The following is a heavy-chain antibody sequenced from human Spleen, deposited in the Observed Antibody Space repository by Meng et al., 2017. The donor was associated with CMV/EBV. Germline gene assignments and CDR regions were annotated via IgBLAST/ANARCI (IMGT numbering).Heavy chain of an antibody. CDR1: GFTFSSYS. CDR3: ARDRLSPFYDSGSGAHATTHGVDV. CDR2: ISSSGSFR. J-gene: IGHJ6*02. Sequence: GGSLRLSCAASGFTFSSYSMNWVRQAPGKGLEWVSSISSSGSFRHYADSVKGRFTISRDNAKSSLYLQMNSLRVEDTAMYYCARDRLSPFYDSGSGAHATTHGVDVWGQGTTVTVSS. V-gene: IGHV3-21*01. D-gene: IGHD3-3*01.